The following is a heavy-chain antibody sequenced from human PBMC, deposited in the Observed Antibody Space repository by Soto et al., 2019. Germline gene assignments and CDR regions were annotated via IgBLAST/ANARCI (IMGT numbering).Heavy chain of an antibody. CDR2: IIPIFGTA. J-gene: IGHJ6*02. V-gene: IGHV1-69*01. Sequence: QVQLVQSGAEVKKPGSSVKVSCKASGGTFSSYAISWVRQAPGQGLEWMGGIIPIFGTANYAQKFQGSVTITADESTSTAYRELSSLRCEEAAVYYCAGPIIAAAGTYGMDVWGQGTTVTVSS. D-gene: IGHD6-13*01. CDR1: GGTFSSYA. CDR3: AGPIIAAAGTYGMDV.